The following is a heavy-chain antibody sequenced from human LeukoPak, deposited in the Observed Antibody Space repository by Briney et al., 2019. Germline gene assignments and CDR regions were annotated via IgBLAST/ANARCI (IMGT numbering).Heavy chain of an antibody. J-gene: IGHJ4*02. V-gene: IGHV1-69*13. CDR2: IIPIFGTA. D-gene: IGHD3-10*01. Sequence: ASVKVSCKASGGTFSSYAISWVRQAPGQGLEWMGGIIPIFGTANYAQKFQGRVTITADDSTSTAYMELSSLRSEDTAVYYCARGSLDYYGYYFDYWGQGTLVTVSS. CDR1: GGTFSSYA. CDR3: ARGSLDYYGYYFDY.